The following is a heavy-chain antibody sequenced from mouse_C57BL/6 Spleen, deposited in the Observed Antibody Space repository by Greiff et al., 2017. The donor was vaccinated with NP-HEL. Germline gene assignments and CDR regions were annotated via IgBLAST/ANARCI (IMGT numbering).Heavy chain of an antibody. CDR1: GYTFTSYW. Sequence: QVQLQQSGAELAKPGASVKLSCKASGYTFTSYWMHWVKQRPGQGLEWIGYINPSSGYPKSNQKVKDKATLTADKSSSTAYMQLSSLTYEDSAVYYCARETYYSNYVGTFAYWGQGTLVTVSA. J-gene: IGHJ3*01. D-gene: IGHD2-5*01. V-gene: IGHV1-7*01. CDR2: INPSSGYP. CDR3: ARETYYSNYVGTFAY.